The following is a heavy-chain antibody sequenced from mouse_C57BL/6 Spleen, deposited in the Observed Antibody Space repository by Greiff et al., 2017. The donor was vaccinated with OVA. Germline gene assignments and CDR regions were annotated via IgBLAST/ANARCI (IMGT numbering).Heavy chain of an antibody. V-gene: IGHV1-55*01. CDR3: ASLYAYARAY. CDR1: GYTFTSYW. J-gene: IGHJ3*01. Sequence: QVQLQQPGAELVKPGASVKMSCKASGYTFTSYWITWVKQRPGQGLEWIGDINPDSGSTNYNEKFKSKATLTVDTSSSTAYMQLSSLTSEVSAVYYCASLYAYARAYWGQGTLVTVSA. CDR2: INPDSGST. D-gene: IGHD2-2*01.